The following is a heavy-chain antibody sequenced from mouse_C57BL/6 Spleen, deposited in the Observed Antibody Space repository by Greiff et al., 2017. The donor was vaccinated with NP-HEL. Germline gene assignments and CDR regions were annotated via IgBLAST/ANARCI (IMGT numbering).Heavy chain of an antibody. Sequence: EVQGVESGGGLVKPGGSLKLSCAASGFTFSSYTMSWVRQTPEKRLEWVATISGGGGNTYSPDSVKGRFTISRDNAKNTLYLQISSLRSEDTALCYCARHDCYGSSYLDYWGQGTTLTVSS. CDR1: GFTFSSYT. J-gene: IGHJ2*01. CDR2: ISGGGGNT. V-gene: IGHV5-9*01. CDR3: ARHDCYGSSYLDY. D-gene: IGHD1-1*01.